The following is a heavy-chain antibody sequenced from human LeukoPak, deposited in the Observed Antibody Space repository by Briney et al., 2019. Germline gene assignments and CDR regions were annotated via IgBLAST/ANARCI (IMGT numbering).Heavy chain of an antibody. Sequence: GGSLRLSCAASGFTFSSYSMNWVRQAPGKGLEWVSAISGSAVSTYYADSVKGRFTISRDNSKNTLYLQMSSLRAEDTAVYYCAKRKLIAAAGDYWGQGTLVTVSS. CDR2: ISGSAVST. CDR3: AKRKLIAAAGDY. D-gene: IGHD6-13*01. CDR1: GFTFSSYS. V-gene: IGHV3-23*01. J-gene: IGHJ4*02.